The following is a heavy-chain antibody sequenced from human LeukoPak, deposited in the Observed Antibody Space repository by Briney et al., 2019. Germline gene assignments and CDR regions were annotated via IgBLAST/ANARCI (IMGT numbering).Heavy chain of an antibody. Sequence: PSETLSLTXTVSGGSISSYYWSWIRQPAGKGLEWIGRIYTSGSTNHNPSLKSRVTMSVDTSKDQFSLKLSSVTAADTAVYYCARLGPAACFDYWGQGTLVTVSS. J-gene: IGHJ4*02. CDR1: GGSISSYY. D-gene: IGHD2-2*01. V-gene: IGHV4-4*07. CDR3: ARLGPAACFDY. CDR2: IYTSGST.